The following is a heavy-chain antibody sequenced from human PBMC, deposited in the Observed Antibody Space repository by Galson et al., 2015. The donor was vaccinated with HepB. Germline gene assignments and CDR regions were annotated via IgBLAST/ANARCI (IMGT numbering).Heavy chain of an antibody. Sequence: SLRLSCAASGFTLSSYAMHWVRQAPGKGLEWVAVISYDGSNKYYADSVKGRFTISRDNSKNTLYLQMNSLRSEDTAVYYCARVPTYFYDSSGYPSRYGMDVWGQGTTVTVSS. CDR2: ISYDGSNK. V-gene: IGHV3-30-3*01. J-gene: IGHJ6*02. CDR3: ARVPTYFYDSSGYPSRYGMDV. D-gene: IGHD3-22*01. CDR1: GFTLSSYA.